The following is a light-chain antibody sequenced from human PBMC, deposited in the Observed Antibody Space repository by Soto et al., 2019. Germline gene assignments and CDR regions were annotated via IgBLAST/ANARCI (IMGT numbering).Light chain of an antibody. J-gene: IGKJ5*01. CDR3: QQYDNKPPIT. CDR1: QSVSSN. V-gene: IGKV3-15*01. Sequence: EIVLMQSPATLSVSPGERATLSCRASQSVSSNLAWYQQKPGQAPRLLMYATSTRATGIPDRFSGSGSGTEFSLTISSLQSEDFAVYHCQQYDNKPPITFGQGTRLEIK. CDR2: ATS.